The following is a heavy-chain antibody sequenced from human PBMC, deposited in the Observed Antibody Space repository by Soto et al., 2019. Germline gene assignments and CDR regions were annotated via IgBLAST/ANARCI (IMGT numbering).Heavy chain of an antibody. D-gene: IGHD2-15*01. V-gene: IGHV4-59*01. Sequence: SETLSLTCTVSGGSISSYYWSWIRQPPGKGLEWIGYIYYSGSTNYNPSLKSRVTISVDTSKNQFSLKLSSVTAADTAVYYCARDGGVLGYCSGGSCYDYYGMDVWGQGTTVTVSS. J-gene: IGHJ6*02. CDR2: IYYSGST. CDR3: ARDGGVLGYCSGGSCYDYYGMDV. CDR1: GGSISSYY.